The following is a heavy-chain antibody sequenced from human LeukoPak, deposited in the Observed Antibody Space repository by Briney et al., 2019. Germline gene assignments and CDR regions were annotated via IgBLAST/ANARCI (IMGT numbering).Heavy chain of an antibody. CDR2: IYHSGST. V-gene: IGHV4-38-2*01. CDR3: ARPSSGYYRVDY. D-gene: IGHD3-22*01. Sequence: SETLSLTCAGSGYSISSGYYWGWIRQPPGKGLEWIGSIYHSGSTYYNPSLKSRVTISVDTSKNQFSLKLSSVTAADTAVYYCARPSSGYYRVDYWGQGTLVTVSS. CDR1: GYSISSGYY. J-gene: IGHJ4*02.